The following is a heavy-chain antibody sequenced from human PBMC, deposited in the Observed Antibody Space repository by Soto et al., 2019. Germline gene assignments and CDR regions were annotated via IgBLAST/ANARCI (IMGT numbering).Heavy chain of an antibody. CDR1: EFSVSSNY. Sequence: SGGSLRLSCAASEFSVSSNYLSWVRQAPGKGLEWVSGIYSGGTAYYADSVKGRFTLSRDNSKNTVYLQMNSLRVEDTAVYYCARGSYRAFDYWGQGTLVTAPQ. D-gene: IGHD4-4*01. V-gene: IGHV3-53*01. CDR2: IYSGGTA. CDR3: ARGSYRAFDY. J-gene: IGHJ4*02.